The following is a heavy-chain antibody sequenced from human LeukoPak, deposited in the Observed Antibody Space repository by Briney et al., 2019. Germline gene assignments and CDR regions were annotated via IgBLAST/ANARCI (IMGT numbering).Heavy chain of an antibody. Sequence: GGSLRLSCAASGFTFSSYWMHWVRQAPGEGLVWVSRINSDGSSTSYADSVKGRFTISRDNAKNTLYLQMNSLRAEDTAVYYCTRRGAASDAFDIWGQGTMVTVSS. D-gene: IGHD3-16*01. CDR1: GFTFSSYW. CDR3: TRRGAASDAFDI. CDR2: INSDGSST. J-gene: IGHJ3*02. V-gene: IGHV3-74*01.